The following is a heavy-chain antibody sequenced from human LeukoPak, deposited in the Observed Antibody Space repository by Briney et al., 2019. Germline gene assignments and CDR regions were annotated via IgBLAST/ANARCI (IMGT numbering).Heavy chain of an antibody. CDR3: ARSYSSGWHDAFDI. V-gene: IGHV1-69*06. Sequence: SVKVSCKASGGTFSSYAISWVRQAPGQGLEWMGGIIPIFGTANYAQKFQGRVTITADKSTSTAYMELSSLRSEDTAVDYCARSYSSGWHDAFDIWGQGTMVIVSS. CDR1: GGTFSSYA. J-gene: IGHJ3*02. D-gene: IGHD6-19*01. CDR2: IIPIFGTA.